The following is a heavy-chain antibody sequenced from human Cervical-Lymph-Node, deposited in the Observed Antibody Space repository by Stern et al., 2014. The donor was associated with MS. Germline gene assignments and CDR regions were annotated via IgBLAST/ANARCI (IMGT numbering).Heavy chain of an antibody. J-gene: IGHJ6*02. V-gene: IGHV1-69*01. Sequence: VQLVQSGAEVKKPGASVKVSCKASGGNFSSYAISWVRQAPGQGLEWMGGIIPLFGTANYAQKFQGRVTIAADEATSTAYMELSSLRSEDTAVYYCARGELKEGLVRGMDVWGQGTTVTVSS. CDR1: GGNFSSYA. CDR2: IIPLFGTA. D-gene: IGHD1-26*01. CDR3: ARGELKEGLVRGMDV.